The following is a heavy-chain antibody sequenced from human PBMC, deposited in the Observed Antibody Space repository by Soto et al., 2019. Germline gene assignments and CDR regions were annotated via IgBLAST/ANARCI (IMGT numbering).Heavy chain of an antibody. Sequence: SVKVSCKASEGTFSSYTISWVRQAPGQGLEWMGRIIPILGIANYAQKFQGRVTITADKSTSTAYMELSSLRSEDTAVYYCARVFSSSTYYFDYWGQGTLVTVSS. CDR3: ARVFSSSTYYFDY. J-gene: IGHJ4*02. CDR1: EGTFSSYT. CDR2: IIPILGIA. D-gene: IGHD3-10*01. V-gene: IGHV1-69*02.